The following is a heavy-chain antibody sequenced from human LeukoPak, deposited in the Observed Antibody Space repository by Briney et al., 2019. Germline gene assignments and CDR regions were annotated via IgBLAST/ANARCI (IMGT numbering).Heavy chain of an antibody. D-gene: IGHD3-3*01. Sequence: PGGSLRLSCAASGFTFSSYSMTWVRQAPGKGLEWVSSITRSNIYIYYADSVKGRFTMSRDNAKNTLYLQMNSLRAEDTAVYYCAKGGPFGVLTPYYFDYWGQGTLVTVSS. CDR1: GFTFSSYS. CDR2: ITRSNIYI. CDR3: AKGGPFGVLTPYYFDY. V-gene: IGHV3-21*04. J-gene: IGHJ4*02.